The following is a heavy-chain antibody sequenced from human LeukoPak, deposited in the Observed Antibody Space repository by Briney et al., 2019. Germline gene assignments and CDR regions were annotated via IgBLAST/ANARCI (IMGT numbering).Heavy chain of an antibody. J-gene: IGHJ6*03. CDR1: GYTFYNYG. V-gene: IGHV1-18*01. D-gene: IGHD2/OR15-2a*01. CDR3: ARDQGVIIFYYYMDV. CDR2: ISAHNGDT. Sequence: ASVKVSCKASGYTFYNYGISWVRQAPGQGLEWMGWISAHNGDTNYAQKVQGRLIMTTDTSTSTAYMELRSLRSDDTAVYYCARDQGVIIFYYYMDVWGKGTTVTVSS.